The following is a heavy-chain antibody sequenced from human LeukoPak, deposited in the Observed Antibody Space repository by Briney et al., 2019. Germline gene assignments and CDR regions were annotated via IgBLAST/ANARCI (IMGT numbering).Heavy chain of an antibody. CDR2: VSAYKGVT. CDR1: GYTFTGYA. V-gene: IGHV1-18*01. J-gene: IGHJ4*02. Sequence: ASVKVSCKASGYTFTGYAISWVREAPGQGLEWMGWVSAYKGVTNYAQNFQDRVTMTTDTPTTTAYMELRGLRSDDTAVYYCARVDLYYDSSGYSQAANDYWGQGTLVIVSS. D-gene: IGHD3-22*01. CDR3: ARVDLYYDSSGYSQAANDY.